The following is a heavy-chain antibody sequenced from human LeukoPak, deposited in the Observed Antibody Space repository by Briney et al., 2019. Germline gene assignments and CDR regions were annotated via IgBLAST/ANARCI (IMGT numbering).Heavy chain of an antibody. D-gene: IGHD6-19*01. CDR1: GFTFSSYE. Sequence: PGGSLRLSCAASGFTFSSYEINWVRQAPGKGLEWVSYISSSGSTIYHADSVKGRFTISRDNAKNSLFLQMNSLRAEDTAVYYCARDTYRQWLTQGGYFQHWGQGTLVTVSS. CDR2: ISSSGSTI. V-gene: IGHV3-48*03. J-gene: IGHJ1*01. CDR3: ARDTYRQWLTQGGYFQH.